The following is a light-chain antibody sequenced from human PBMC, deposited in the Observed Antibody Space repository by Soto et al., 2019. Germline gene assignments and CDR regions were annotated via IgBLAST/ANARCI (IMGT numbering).Light chain of an antibody. V-gene: IGLV2-14*01. CDR1: RRDVGAYNL. Sequence: QSALTQPASVSGSAGQSITISCSGTRRDVGAYNLVSWYQQHPGTAPKLIIYEVGNRPSGVSSRFSGSRSGNTASLTISGLQYADEDDYYCSGSTASSSLVFGGGTQLTVL. CDR3: SGSTASSSLV. J-gene: IGLJ7*01. CDR2: EVG.